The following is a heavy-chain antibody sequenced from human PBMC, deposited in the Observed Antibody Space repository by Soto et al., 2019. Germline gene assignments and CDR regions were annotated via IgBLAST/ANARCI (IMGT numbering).Heavy chain of an antibody. CDR2: IYYSGST. CDR1: GGSISSGGYY. Sequence: QVQLQESGPGLVKPSQTLSLTCTVSGGSISSGGYYWSWIRQHPGKGLEWIGYIYYSGSTYYNPSRQSPITLSVDTSKNQFSLNLTSVTASYTAVYYFARTHRYWGQGTLVTVSS. CDR3: ARTHRY. V-gene: IGHV4-31*01. J-gene: IGHJ4*02.